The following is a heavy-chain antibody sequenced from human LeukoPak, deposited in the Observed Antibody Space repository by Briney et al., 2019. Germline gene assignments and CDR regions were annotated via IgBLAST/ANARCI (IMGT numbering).Heavy chain of an antibody. D-gene: IGHD6-19*01. J-gene: IGHJ4*02. V-gene: IGHV4-59*01. Sequence: SETLSLTCTVSGGSISTYYWNWIRQPPGKGLEWIGYIYHSGSTNYNPSLQSRVTISVDTSKNQFSLNLNSVTAADTAVYYCARAARGSGWYEGNDYWGQGTLVTVSS. CDR3: ARAARGSGWYEGNDY. CDR1: GGSISTYY. CDR2: IYHSGST.